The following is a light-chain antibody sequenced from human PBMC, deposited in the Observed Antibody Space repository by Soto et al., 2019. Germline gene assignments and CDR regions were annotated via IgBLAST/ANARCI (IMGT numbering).Light chain of an antibody. CDR1: QSVSTK. CDR3: QQYHNWPPIT. CDR2: DAS. J-gene: IGKJ5*01. V-gene: IGKV3-15*01. Sequence: EILMTQSPATMSVSPGETATLSCRASQSVSTKLAWYQQKPGQAPRLLINDASTGATGVPARFSGWGSGTEFFLSIGSLQTADFEVYYCQQYHNWPPITFCQGTRLEIK.